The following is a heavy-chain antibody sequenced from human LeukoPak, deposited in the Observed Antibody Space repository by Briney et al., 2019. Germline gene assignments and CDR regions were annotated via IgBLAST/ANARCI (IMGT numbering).Heavy chain of an antibody. CDR3: ARDNSVRDEAWWFNP. D-gene: IGHD5-24*01. CDR2: ISAYNVNT. V-gene: IGHV1-18*01. CDR1: GYRFTSYG. Sequence: ASVKVSCKASGYRFTSYGISWVRQAPGQGLEWMGWISAYNVNTNNAQKLQGRVTMTTDTSTSTAYMELRSLRPDDTAVYYCARDNSVRDEAWWFNPWGQGTLVTVSS. J-gene: IGHJ5*02.